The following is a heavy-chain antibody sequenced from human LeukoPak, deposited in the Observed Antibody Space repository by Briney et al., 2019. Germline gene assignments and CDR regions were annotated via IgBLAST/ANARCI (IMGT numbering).Heavy chain of an antibody. CDR3: ARGGQGDGYSADEAFDM. CDR2: TYYRSKWYS. D-gene: IGHD5-24*01. V-gene: IGHV6-1*01. Sequence: ASQTLSLTCAISGDSVSSNSTACNWIRQSPSRGLEWLGRTYYRSKWYSDYAVSVKSRITINPDTSKNQFSLQLNSVTPEDTAVYYCARGGQGDGYSADEAFDMWGQGTMVTVSS. CDR1: GDSVSSNSTA. J-gene: IGHJ3*02.